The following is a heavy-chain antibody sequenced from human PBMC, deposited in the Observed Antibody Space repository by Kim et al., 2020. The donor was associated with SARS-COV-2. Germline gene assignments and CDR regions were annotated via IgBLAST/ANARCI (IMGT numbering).Heavy chain of an antibody. J-gene: IGHJ4*02. V-gene: IGHV4-59*08. D-gene: IGHD1-26*01. CDR2: IYYTGST. CDR3: ARHGSSSGSYSPLYYFDF. CDR1: SGSINNYY. Sequence: SETLSLTCSVSSGSINNYYWSWIRQPPGKGLEWIGYIYYTGSTNYNPSLKSRVTISVDTSKNQFSLRLSSVTAADTAVYYCARHGSSSGSYSPLYYFDFWGQGTLVTVSS.